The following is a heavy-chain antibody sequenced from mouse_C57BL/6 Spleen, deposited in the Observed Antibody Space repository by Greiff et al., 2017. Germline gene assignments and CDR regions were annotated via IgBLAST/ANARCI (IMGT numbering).Heavy chain of an antibody. D-gene: IGHD2-4*01. CDR3: TREGNYDYEKDYAMDY. CDR2: IYPGNSDT. Sequence: EVQLQQSGTVLARPGASVKMSCKTSGYTFTSYWMHWVKQRPGQGLEWIGAIYPGNSDTSYNQKFKGKAKLTAVTSASTAYMELSSLTNEDSAVYYCTREGNYDYEKDYAMDYWGQGTSVTVSS. V-gene: IGHV1-5*01. J-gene: IGHJ4*01. CDR1: GYTFTSYW.